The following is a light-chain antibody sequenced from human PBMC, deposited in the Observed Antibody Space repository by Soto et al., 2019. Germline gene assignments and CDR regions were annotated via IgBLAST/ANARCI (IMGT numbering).Light chain of an antibody. CDR3: CSYAGSSTYVV. Sequence: QSALTQPASVSGSPGQSITISCSGTSSDVGSYNLVSWYQQHPGKAPKLMIYEGSKRPSGVSNRFSGSKSGNTASLTISGLHAEDEAAYYCCSYAGSSTYVVFGGGTKLTVL. CDR2: EGS. J-gene: IGLJ2*01. CDR1: SSDVGSYNL. V-gene: IGLV2-23*01.